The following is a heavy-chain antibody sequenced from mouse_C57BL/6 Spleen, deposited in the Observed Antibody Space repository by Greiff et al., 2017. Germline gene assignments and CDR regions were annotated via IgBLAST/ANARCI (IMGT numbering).Heavy chain of an antibody. J-gene: IGHJ4*01. Sequence: VQLQQSGAELVKPGASVKISCKASGYAFSSYWMNWVKQRPGKGLEWIGQIYPGDGDTNYNGKFKGKATLTADKSSSTAYMQLSSLTSEDSAVYFCARHYGSSSYYYAMDYWGQGTSVTVSS. V-gene: IGHV1-80*01. CDR2: IYPGDGDT. CDR3: ARHYGSSSYYYAMDY. CDR1: GYAFSSYW. D-gene: IGHD1-1*01.